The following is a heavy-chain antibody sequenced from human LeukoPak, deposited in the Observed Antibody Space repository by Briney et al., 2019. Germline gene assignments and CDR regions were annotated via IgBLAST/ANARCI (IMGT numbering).Heavy chain of an antibody. CDR1: GFTFSGYA. V-gene: IGHV3-23*01. CDR2: LIGGVGST. Sequence: GGSLRLSCAASGFTFSGYAMSWVRPAPGKGREWVSALIGGVGSTYYADSVKGRFTISRDNSKNTLYLQMNSLRAEGTAVYYCAKDGGDCSSTSCYRSGKNYFDYWGQGTLVTVSS. D-gene: IGHD2-2*02. J-gene: IGHJ4*02. CDR3: AKDGGDCSSTSCYRSGKNYFDY.